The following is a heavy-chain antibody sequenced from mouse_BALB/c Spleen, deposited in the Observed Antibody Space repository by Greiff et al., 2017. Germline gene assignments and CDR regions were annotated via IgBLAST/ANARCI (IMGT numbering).Heavy chain of an antibody. CDR1: GYTFTSYY. V-gene: IGHV1S81*02. Sequence: VQLQQPGAELVKPGASVKLSCKASGYTFTSYYMYWVKQRPGQGLEWIGGINPSNGGTNFNEKFKSKATLTVDKSSSTAYMQLSSLTSEDSAVYYCTAYYRYDVYFDYWGQGTTLTVSS. J-gene: IGHJ2*01. CDR2: INPSNGGT. CDR3: TAYYRYDVYFDY. D-gene: IGHD2-14*01.